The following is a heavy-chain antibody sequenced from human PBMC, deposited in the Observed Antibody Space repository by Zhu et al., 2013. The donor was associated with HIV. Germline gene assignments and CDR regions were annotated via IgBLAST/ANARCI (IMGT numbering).Heavy chain of an antibody. V-gene: IGHV1-69*01. CDR2: IIPIFGTA. J-gene: IGHJ4*02. D-gene: IGHD2-2*01. Sequence: QVQLVQSGAEVKKPGSSVKVSCKASGGTFSSYAISWVRQAPGQGLEWMGGIIPIFGTANYAQKFQGRVTITADESTSTAYMELSSLRSEDTAVYYCARVSGVGYCSSTSCYRLDYWGQGTLVTVSS. CDR1: GGTFSSYA. CDR3: ARVSGVGYCSSTSCYRLDY.